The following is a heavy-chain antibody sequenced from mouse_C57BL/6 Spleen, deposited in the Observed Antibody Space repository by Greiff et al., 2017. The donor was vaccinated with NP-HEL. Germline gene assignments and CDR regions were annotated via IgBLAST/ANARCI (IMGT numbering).Heavy chain of an antibody. CDR1: GYAFSSSW. V-gene: IGHV1-82*01. J-gene: IGHJ3*01. D-gene: IGHD2-4*01. Sequence: QVQLQQSGPELVKPGASVKISCKASGYAFSSSWMNWVKQRPGKGLEWIGRIYPGDGDTNYNGKFKGKATLTADKSSSTAYMQLSSLTSEDSAVYFCARRDYDYDYWGQGTLVTVSA. CDR2: IYPGDGDT. CDR3: ARRDYDYDY.